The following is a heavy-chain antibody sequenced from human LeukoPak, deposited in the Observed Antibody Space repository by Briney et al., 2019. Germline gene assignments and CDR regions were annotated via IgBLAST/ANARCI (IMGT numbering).Heavy chain of an antibody. Sequence: SETLSLTCTVSGGSISSSSYYWGWIRQPPGKGLEWIGSIYYSGSTYYNPSLKRRVTISVDTSKNQFSLKLSSVTAADTAVYYCVRQPYGITIFGVVRDCFDYWGQGTLVTVSS. CDR2: IYYSGST. CDR1: GGSISSSSYY. CDR3: VRQPYGITIFGVVRDCFDY. D-gene: IGHD3-3*01. V-gene: IGHV4-39*01. J-gene: IGHJ4*02.